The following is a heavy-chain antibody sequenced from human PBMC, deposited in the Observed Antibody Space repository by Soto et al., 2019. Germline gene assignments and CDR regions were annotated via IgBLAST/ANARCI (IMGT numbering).Heavy chain of an antibody. CDR2: VYYSGST. V-gene: IGHV4-59*02. Sequence: PSETLSLTCTFTVDSVSSYYWSWMRQPPGKCLECMSYVYYSGSTNYNPSLKSRVTISVDTSKNQISLRLKSVTAADTAVYYCARAETSGIHYSEYWGQGSLVRVSS. D-gene: IGHD6-13*01. CDR3: ARAETSGIHYSEY. J-gene: IGHJ4*02. CDR1: VDSVSSYY.